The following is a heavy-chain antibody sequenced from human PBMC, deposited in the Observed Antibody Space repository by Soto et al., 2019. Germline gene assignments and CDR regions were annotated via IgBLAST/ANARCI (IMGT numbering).Heavy chain of an antibody. CDR1: GFTFSTYS. CDR2: ISSSSSYI. D-gene: IGHD6-6*01. V-gene: IGHV3-21*01. J-gene: IGHJ5*02. Sequence: GGSLRLSCAASGFTFSTYSMNWVRQAPGKGLEWVSFISSSSSYIYYADSVKGRFTISRDNAKDSLFLQMNSLRVEDTAVYYCARDITARPEGFDPWGQGTLVTVSS. CDR3: ARDITARPEGFDP.